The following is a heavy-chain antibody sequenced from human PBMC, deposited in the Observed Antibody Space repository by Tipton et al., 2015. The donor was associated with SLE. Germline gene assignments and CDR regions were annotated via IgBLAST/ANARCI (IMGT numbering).Heavy chain of an antibody. CDR2: ISSSSSYI. J-gene: IGHJ3*02. CDR3: AKDNRADAFDI. D-gene: IGHD2/OR15-2a*01. Sequence: SLRLSCAASGFTFSSYSMNWARQAPGNGLGWVSSISSSSSYIYYADSVKGRFTISRDNSKNTLYLQMNSMRAEDTAVYYCAKDNRADAFDIWGQGTMVTV. V-gene: IGHV3-21*01. CDR1: GFTFSSYS.